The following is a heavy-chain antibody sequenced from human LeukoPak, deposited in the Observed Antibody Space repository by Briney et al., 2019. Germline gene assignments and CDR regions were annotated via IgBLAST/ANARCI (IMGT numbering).Heavy chain of an antibody. CDR2: IYYSGST. CDR3: ARHWSDCDSDCYPRGIDY. D-gene: IGHD2-21*02. Sequence: PSETLSLTCTVSGDSISSRTYYWGWIRQPPGKGLEWIGTIYYSGSTSYNPSLKSRVSISVDTSKNHFSLKLSSVTAADTAVYYCARHWSDCDSDCYPRGIDYWGQGTLVTVSS. V-gene: IGHV4-39*01. J-gene: IGHJ4*02. CDR1: GDSISSRTYY.